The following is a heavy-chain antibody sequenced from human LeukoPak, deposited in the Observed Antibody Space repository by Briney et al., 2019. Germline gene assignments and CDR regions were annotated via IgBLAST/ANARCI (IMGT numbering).Heavy chain of an antibody. Sequence: GGSLRLSCAASGFTVSSNYMSWVRQAPGKGLEWVSVIYSGGSTYYADSVKGRFTISRDNSKNTLYLQMNSLRAEDTAVYYCAKSIEYSSGWVPKDDYYYYGMDVWGQGTTVTVSS. CDR1: GFTVSSNY. D-gene: IGHD6-19*01. V-gene: IGHV3-53*01. CDR2: IYSGGST. J-gene: IGHJ6*02. CDR3: AKSIEYSSGWVPKDDYYYYGMDV.